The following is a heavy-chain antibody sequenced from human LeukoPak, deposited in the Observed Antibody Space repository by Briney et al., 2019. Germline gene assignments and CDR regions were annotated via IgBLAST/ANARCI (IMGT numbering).Heavy chain of an antibody. CDR3: ARDESITIFGVVPFDY. J-gene: IGHJ4*02. CDR1: GYTFTGYY. V-gene: IGHV1-2*02. Sequence: ASVKVSCKASGYTFTGYYMHWVRQAPGQGLEWMGWINPNSGGTNYAQKFQGRVTMTRDASISTAYMELSRLRSDDTAVYYCARDESITIFGVVPFDYWGQGTPVTVSS. CDR2: INPNSGGT. D-gene: IGHD3-3*01.